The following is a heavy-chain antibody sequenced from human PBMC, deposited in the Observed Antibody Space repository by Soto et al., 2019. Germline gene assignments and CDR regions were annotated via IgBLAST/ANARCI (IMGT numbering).Heavy chain of an antibody. J-gene: IGHJ5*02. CDR1: GFTFSSYS. CDR2: ISSSSSTI. Sequence: EVQLVESGGGLVQPGGSLRLSCAASGFTFSSYSMNWVRQAPGKGLEWVSYISSSSSTIYYADSVKGRFTISRDNAKNSLYLQMNSLRDEDTAVHYCASELAALNWFDPWGQGTLVNVSS. V-gene: IGHV3-48*02. D-gene: IGHD1-1*01. CDR3: ASELAALNWFDP.